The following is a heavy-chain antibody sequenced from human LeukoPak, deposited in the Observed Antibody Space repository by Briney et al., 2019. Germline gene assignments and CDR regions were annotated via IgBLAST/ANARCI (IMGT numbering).Heavy chain of an antibody. CDR1: GGSISSGGYS. CDR3: ARKELLWFGELSRAGGMDV. CDR2: IYHSGST. J-gene: IGHJ6*02. D-gene: IGHD3-10*01. Sequence: PSQTLSLTCAVSGGSISSGGYSWSWIRQPPGKGLEWIGYIYHSGSTYYNPSLKSRVTISVDRSKNQFSLKLSSMTAADTAVYYCARKELLWFGELSRAGGMDVWGQGTTVTVSS. V-gene: IGHV4-30-2*01.